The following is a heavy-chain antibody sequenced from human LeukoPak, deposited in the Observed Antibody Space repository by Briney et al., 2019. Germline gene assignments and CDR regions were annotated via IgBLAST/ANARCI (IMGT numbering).Heavy chain of an antibody. CDR2: IYYSGST. Sequence: SETLSLTCTLSGGSVSSSSYYWSWIRQPPGKGLEWIGYIYYSGSTNYNPSLKSRVTISVDTSKNQFSLKLSSVTAADTAVYYCARRRAGYYFDYWGQGTLVTVSS. CDR3: ARRRAGYYFDY. D-gene: IGHD3-10*01. J-gene: IGHJ4*02. CDR1: GGSVSSSSYY. V-gene: IGHV4-61*01.